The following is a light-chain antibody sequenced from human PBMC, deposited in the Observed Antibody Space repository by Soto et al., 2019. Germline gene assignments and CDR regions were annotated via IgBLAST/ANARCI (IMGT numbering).Light chain of an antibody. CDR3: SSYTSSSTRV. CDR2: EVS. Sequence: QCALTQPASASGSPGQSITISCTGTSSDVGGYNYVSWYQQHPGKAPKLMIYEVSNRPSGVSNRFSGSKSGNTASLTISGLQAEDEADYYCSSYTSSSTRVFGGGTKVTVL. CDR1: SSDVGGYNY. V-gene: IGLV2-14*01. J-gene: IGLJ3*02.